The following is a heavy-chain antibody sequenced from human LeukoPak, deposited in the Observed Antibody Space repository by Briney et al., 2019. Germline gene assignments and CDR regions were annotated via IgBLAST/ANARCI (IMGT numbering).Heavy chain of an antibody. CDR3: ARSPVMVRGVISPFDI. J-gene: IGHJ3*02. Sequence: SETLSLTCTVSGDSINSDYWSWLRQPPRKGLEWIGYIYYSGSTNYNPPLKSRVTISIDTSKNQFSLKVTSVTAADTAVYYCARSPVMVRGVISPFDIWGQGTMVTVSS. CDR2: IYYSGST. V-gene: IGHV4-59*12. D-gene: IGHD3-10*01. CDR1: GDSINSDY.